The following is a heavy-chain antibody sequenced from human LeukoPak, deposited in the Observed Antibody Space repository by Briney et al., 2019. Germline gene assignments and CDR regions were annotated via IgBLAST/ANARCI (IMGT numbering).Heavy chain of an antibody. CDR1: GFTFSSYA. J-gene: IGHJ4*02. CDR2: ITSDGGSA. CDR3: ARVRLGSGWSLFDF. Sequence: PGGSLRLSCSASGFTFSSYAMHWVRQAPGKGLEYVSAITSDGGSAYYADSVKGRFTISRHISQNTLYLQMNSLRAEDTAVYYCARVRLGSGWSLFDFWGQGALATVSS. V-gene: IGHV3-64*04. D-gene: IGHD6-19*01.